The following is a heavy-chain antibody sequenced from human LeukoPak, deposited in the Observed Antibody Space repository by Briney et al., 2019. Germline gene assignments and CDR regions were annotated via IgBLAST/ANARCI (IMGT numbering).Heavy chain of an antibody. CDR1: GGSISSYY. CDR2: IYYSGST. J-gene: IGHJ6*03. Sequence: SETLSLTCTVSGGSISSYYWSWIRQPPGKGLEWIGYIYYSGSTNFNPSLKSRVTISVDTSKNQFSLKLSSVTAADTAVYYCARDRGFSYYYYMDVWGKGTTVTVSS. D-gene: IGHD2-15*01. V-gene: IGHV4-59*01. CDR3: ARDRGFSYYYYMDV.